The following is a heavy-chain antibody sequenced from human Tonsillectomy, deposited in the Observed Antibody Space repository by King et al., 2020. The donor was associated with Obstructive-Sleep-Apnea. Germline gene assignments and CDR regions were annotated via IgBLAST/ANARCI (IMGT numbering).Heavy chain of an antibody. Sequence: VQLVESGGEVKKPGASVKVSCEASGYTFTSYGISWVRQAPGQGLEWMGWISAYNGKTNYAQKLQGRVTMTTDTSTSTAYMELRSLRSDDTAVYYCARGGDYDYYYYGMDVWGQGTTVTVSS. J-gene: IGHJ6*02. D-gene: IGHD4-17*01. V-gene: IGHV1-18*01. CDR3: ARGGDYDYYYYGMDV. CDR1: GYTFTSYG. CDR2: ISAYNGKT.